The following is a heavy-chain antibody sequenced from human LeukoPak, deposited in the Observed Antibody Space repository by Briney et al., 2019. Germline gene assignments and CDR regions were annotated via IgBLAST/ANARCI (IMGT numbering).Heavy chain of an antibody. V-gene: IGHV3-7*01. D-gene: IGHD3-9*01. CDR3: QKTAYDILTNDAFDI. CDR2: IKQDGSEK. CDR1: GFTFSSYW. Sequence: GGSLRLSCAASGFTFSSYWMSWVRQAPGKGLEWVANIKQDGSEKYYVDSVKGRFTISRDNAKNSLYLQMNSLRAEDTVFYFKQKTAYDILTNDAFDIWGQGTMVTVSS. J-gene: IGHJ3*02.